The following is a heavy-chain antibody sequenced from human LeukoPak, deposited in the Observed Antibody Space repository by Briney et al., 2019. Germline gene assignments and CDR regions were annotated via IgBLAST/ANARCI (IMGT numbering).Heavy chain of an antibody. Sequence: SETLSLTCTVSGYSISSGYYWGWIRQPPGKGLEWIGSIYHSGSTYYNPSLKIRVTISVDTSKNQFSLKLSSVTAADTAVYYCARGDSPQKSWIQLWSHYWYFDLWGRGTLVTVSS. D-gene: IGHD5-18*01. J-gene: IGHJ2*01. CDR1: GYSISSGYY. CDR3: ARGDSPQKSWIQLWSHYWYFDL. V-gene: IGHV4-38-2*02. CDR2: IYHSGST.